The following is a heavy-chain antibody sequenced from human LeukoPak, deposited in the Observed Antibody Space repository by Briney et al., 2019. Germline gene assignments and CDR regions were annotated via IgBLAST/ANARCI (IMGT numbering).Heavy chain of an antibody. CDR3: ARYPDYSDISGYTDY. V-gene: IGHV3-20*04. D-gene: IGHD3-22*01. CDR2: INWNGGRI. J-gene: IGHJ4*02. Sequence: PGGSLRLSCAASGFTFDAYGMTWVRQAPGKGLEWVSGINWNGGRIGYADSVKGRFTISRDNAKNSLYLQMNSLRVEDTALYYCARYPDYSDISGYTDYWGQGTLVTVSS. CDR1: GFTFDAYG.